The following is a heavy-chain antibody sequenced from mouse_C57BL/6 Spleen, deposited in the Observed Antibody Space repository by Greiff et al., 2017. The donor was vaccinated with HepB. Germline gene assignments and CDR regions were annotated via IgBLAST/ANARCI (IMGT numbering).Heavy chain of an antibody. Sequence: QVQLQQSGAELVRPGTSVKLSCKASGYTFTSYWMHWVKQRPGQGLEWIGVIDPSDSYTNYNQKFKGKATLTVDTSSSTAYMQLSSLTSEDSAVYYCARLSNYGLYYFDYWGQGTTLTVSS. CDR3: ARLSNYGLYYFDY. J-gene: IGHJ2*01. D-gene: IGHD2-5*01. CDR1: GYTFTSYW. V-gene: IGHV1-59*01. CDR2: IDPSDSYT.